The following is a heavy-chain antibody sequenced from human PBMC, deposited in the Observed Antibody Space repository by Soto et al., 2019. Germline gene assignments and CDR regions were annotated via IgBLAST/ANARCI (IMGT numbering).Heavy chain of an antibody. CDR2: IIPIIGTA. D-gene: IGHD5-12*01. Sequence: QVQLVQSGAEVKKPGSSVKVSCKASGGTFNNYAISWVRQAPGQGLEWLGGIIPIIGTADYAHKFQGRLAISADESTGTTFMELSSLRSEDTVLYYCARGGVDVVATSALDYWGQGTLVTVSS. V-gene: IGHV1-69*01. J-gene: IGHJ4*02. CDR1: GGTFNNYA. CDR3: ARGGVDVVATSALDY.